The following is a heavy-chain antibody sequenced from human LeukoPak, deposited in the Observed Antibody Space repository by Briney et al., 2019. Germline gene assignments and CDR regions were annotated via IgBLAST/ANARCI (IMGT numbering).Heavy chain of an antibody. CDR1: GGSISSGGYY. J-gene: IGHJ4*02. V-gene: IGHV4-31*03. CDR3: ARESGYGNFYYFDY. CDR2: IYYSGST. D-gene: IGHD5-12*01. Sequence: SQTLSLTCTVSGGSISSGGYYWSWIRQHPGTGLEWIGYIYYSGSTYYNPSLKSRVTISVDTSKKQFSLKLSSVTAADTAVYYCARESGYGNFYYFDYWGQGTLVTVSS.